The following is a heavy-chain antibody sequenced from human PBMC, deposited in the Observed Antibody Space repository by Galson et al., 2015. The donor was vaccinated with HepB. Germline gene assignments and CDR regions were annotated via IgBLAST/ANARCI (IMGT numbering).Heavy chain of an antibody. Sequence: SLRLSCAASGFTFSNAWMTWVRQAPGKGLEWVGRIKSKADGGAAEYAAAVKGRFTVSRDDSRNTLFLQMNSLKTEDTAIYYCTPDYYYDSGLHWGQGTLVTVSS. V-gene: IGHV3-15*01. CDR1: GFTFSNAW. D-gene: IGHD3-22*01. CDR3: TPDYYYDSGLH. J-gene: IGHJ4*02. CDR2: IKSKADGGAA.